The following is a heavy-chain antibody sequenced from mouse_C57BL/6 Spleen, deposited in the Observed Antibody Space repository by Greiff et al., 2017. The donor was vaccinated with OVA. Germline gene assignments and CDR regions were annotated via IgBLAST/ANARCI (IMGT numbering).Heavy chain of an antibody. CDR1: GYTFTSYW. CDR2: IDPSDSET. J-gene: IGHJ3*01. CDR3: ARWGYYDSAGFAY. V-gene: IGHV1-52*01. D-gene: IGHD2-4*01. Sequence: QVQLQQPGAELVRPGSSVKLSCKASGYTFTSYWMHWVKQRPIQGLEWIGNIDPSDSETHYNQKFKDKATLTVDKSSSTAYMQLSSLTSEDSAVYYCARWGYYDSAGFAYWGQGTLVTVSA.